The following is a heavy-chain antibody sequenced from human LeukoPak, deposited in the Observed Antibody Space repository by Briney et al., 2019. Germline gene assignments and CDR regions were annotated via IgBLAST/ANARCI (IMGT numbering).Heavy chain of an antibody. CDR2: IYSGGST. D-gene: IGHD3-10*01. Sequence: PGGSLRLSCAASGFTVSSNYMSWVRQAPGKGLEWVSVIYSGGSTYYADSVKGRFTISRDNSKNTLYLQMNSLKTEDTAVYYCVTYYYGYANHYYFDYWGQGTLVTVSS. V-gene: IGHV3-66*01. CDR1: GFTVSSNY. J-gene: IGHJ4*02. CDR3: VTYYYGYANHYYFDY.